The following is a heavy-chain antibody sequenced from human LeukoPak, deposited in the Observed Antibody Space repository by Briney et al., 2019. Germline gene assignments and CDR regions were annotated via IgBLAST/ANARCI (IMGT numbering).Heavy chain of an antibody. CDR3: ARDGGDYFDY. D-gene: IGHD3-16*01. J-gene: IGHJ4*02. Sequence: ASVKVSCKASGYTFTGYYMHWVRQAPGQGLEWMGWINPDSGGTNYAQKFQGRVSMPRDTSISTAYMELSRLTSDDTAMYYCARDGGDYFDYWGQGTLVTVSS. V-gene: IGHV1-2*02. CDR1: GYTFTGYY. CDR2: INPDSGGT.